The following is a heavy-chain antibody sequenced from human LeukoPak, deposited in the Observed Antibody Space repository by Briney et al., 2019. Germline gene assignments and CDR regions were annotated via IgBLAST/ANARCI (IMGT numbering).Heavy chain of an antibody. J-gene: IGHJ5*02. Sequence: ASVKVSCKASGDAFTGYGISWVRQAPGQGLEWMGWISAYSGNINYAQKLQGRVTMTTDTSTSTAYMELRSLRSDDTAVYYFARDFLGSWYDFGRWFDPWGQGTLVTVSS. CDR3: ARDFLGSWYDFGRWFDP. D-gene: IGHD3-3*01. CDR1: GDAFTGYG. V-gene: IGHV1-18*01. CDR2: ISAYSGNI.